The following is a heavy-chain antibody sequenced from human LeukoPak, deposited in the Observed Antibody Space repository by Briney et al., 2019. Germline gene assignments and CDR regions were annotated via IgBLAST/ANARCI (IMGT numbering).Heavy chain of an antibody. J-gene: IGHJ6*02. CDR3: ARHVWVPSYYYYGMDV. CDR1: GYSFGSYW. V-gene: IGHV5-51*01. D-gene: IGHD1-26*01. Sequence: GESLKISCKGFGYSFGSYWIAWVRQTPGKGLEWMGITYPGDSETRYSPSFQGQVTISADKSISTAYLQWSSLKASDTAMYYCARHVWVPSYYYYGMDVWGQGTTVTASS. CDR2: TYPGDSET.